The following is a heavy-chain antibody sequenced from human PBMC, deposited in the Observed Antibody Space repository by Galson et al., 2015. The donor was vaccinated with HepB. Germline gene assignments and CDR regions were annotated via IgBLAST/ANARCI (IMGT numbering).Heavy chain of an antibody. CDR2: ISYDGSNK. V-gene: IGHV3-30*18. J-gene: IGHJ6*03. CDR1: GFTFSSYG. CDR3: AKDGLAYGYYYYMDV. D-gene: IGHD2-21*01. Sequence: SLRLSCAASGFTFSSYGMHWVRQAPGKGLEWVAVISYDGSNKYYADSVKGRFTISRDNSKNTLYLQMNSLRAEDTAVYYCAKDGLAYGYYYYMDVWGKGTTVTVSS.